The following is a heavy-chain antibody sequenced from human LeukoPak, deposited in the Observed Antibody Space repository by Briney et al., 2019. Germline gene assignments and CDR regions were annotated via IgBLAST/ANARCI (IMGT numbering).Heavy chain of an antibody. CDR2: IYYSGST. CDR1: GGSISSYY. D-gene: IGHD2-15*01. J-gene: IGHJ6*03. V-gene: IGHV4-59*01. CDR3: ARVPVDCSGGSCSDYYYYYMDV. Sequence: SETLSLTCTVSGGSISSYYWGWIRQPPGKGLEWIGYIYYSGSTNYNPSLKSRVTISVDTSKNQFSLKLSSVTAADTAVYYCARVPVDCSGGSCSDYYYYYMDVWGKGTTVTVSS.